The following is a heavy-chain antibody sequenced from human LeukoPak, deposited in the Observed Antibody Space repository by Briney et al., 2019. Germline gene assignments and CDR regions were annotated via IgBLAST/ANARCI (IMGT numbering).Heavy chain of an antibody. CDR1: GFNVTSNY. V-gene: IGHV3-53*01. CDR2: IYSGGSA. CDR3: ARRGDGGRAFDI. D-gene: IGHD5-24*01. Sequence: GGSLRLSCAASGFNVTSNYMSWVRRAPGKGLEWVSLIYSGGSASYADSVKGRFTISRDNSKNTLFLEMNSLRAEDTAVYYCARRGDGGRAFDIWGQGTMVTVSS. J-gene: IGHJ3*02.